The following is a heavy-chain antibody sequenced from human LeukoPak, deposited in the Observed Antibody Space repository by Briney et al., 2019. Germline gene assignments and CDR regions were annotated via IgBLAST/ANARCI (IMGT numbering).Heavy chain of an antibody. CDR3: AKDVLGEDNWFDP. D-gene: IGHD3-10*01. J-gene: IGHJ5*02. Sequence: GGSLRLSYAASGFIFSSYAMNWVRQAPGKGLEWVSSISGSGRSIYYTDSVKGRFTISRDYSKNTLYLQMNNLRAEDTALYYCAKDVLGEDNWFDPWGQGTLVTVSS. CDR1: GFIFSSYA. CDR2: ISGSGRSI. V-gene: IGHV3-23*01.